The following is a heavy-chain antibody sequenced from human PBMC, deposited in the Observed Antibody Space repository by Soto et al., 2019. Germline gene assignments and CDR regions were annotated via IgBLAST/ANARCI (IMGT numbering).Heavy chain of an antibody. D-gene: IGHD2-21*01. V-gene: IGHV4-4*07. CDR3: ARDIIVVLDY. CDR2: IFADGNT. CDR1: GASISTSY. J-gene: IGHJ4*02. Sequence: SETLSLTCVVSGASISTSYWSWVRQPAGKRLQWIGRIFADGNTNSSPSLKGRVSMAIDKSQNQISLQLASVTAADTATYYCARDIIVVLDYWGQGAPVTVSS.